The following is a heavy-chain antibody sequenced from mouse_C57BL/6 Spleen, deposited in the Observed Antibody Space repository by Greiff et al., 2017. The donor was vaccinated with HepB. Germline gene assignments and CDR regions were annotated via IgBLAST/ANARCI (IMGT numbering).Heavy chain of an antibody. CDR3: TDYYGSSYGYFDV. J-gene: IGHJ1*03. CDR1: GFTFSNYW. CDR2: IRLKSDNYAT. D-gene: IGHD1-1*01. Sequence: EVKLVESGGGLVQPGGSMKLSCVASGFTFSNYWMNWVRQSPEKGLEWVAQIRLKSDNYATHYAESVKGRFTISRDVSKSSVYLQMNNLRAEDTGIYYCTDYYGSSYGYFDVWGTGTTVTVSS. V-gene: IGHV6-3*01.